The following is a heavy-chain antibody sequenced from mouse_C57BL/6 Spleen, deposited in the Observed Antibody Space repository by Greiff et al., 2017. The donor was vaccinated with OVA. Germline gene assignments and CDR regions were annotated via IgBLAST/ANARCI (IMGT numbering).Heavy chain of an antibody. J-gene: IGHJ1*03. V-gene: IGHV1-64*01. CDR1: GYTFTSYW. D-gene: IGHD2-1*01. Sequence: QLQQPGAELVKPGASVKLSCKASGYTFTSYWMHWVKQRPGQGLEWIGMIHPNSGSTNYNEKFKSKATLTVDKSSSTAYMQLSSLPSEDSAVYYCAIIYSWYFDVWGTGTTVTVSS. CDR3: AIIYSWYFDV. CDR2: IHPNSGST.